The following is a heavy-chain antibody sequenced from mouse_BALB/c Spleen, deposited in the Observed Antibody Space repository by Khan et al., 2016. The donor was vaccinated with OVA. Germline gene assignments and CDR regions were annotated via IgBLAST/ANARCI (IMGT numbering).Heavy chain of an antibody. CDR1: GYSFTSYW. D-gene: IGHD2-2*01. CDR3: TRSYGSFYFDY. CDR2: FYPGSSDT. Sequence: VQLQQSGTVPARPEASVKMSCKASGYSFTSYWMHWVTQRPGQGLEWIGAFYPGSSDTRYNQMFKDRAKLTAVTSASTVYMELSSLTNEDSAVYYCTRSYGSFYFDYWGQGTTLTVSS. J-gene: IGHJ2*01. V-gene: IGHV1-5*01.